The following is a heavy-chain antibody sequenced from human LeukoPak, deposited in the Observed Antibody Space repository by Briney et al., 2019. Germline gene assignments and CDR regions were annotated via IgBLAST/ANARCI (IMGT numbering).Heavy chain of an antibody. CDR2: IYYGGST. CDR3: AKLPLTGFFGRRDRRRNFDY. V-gene: IGHV4-39*01. Sequence: PSETLSLTCTVSGGSISSSSYYWGWIRQPPGKGLEWIGSIYYGGSTYYNPSLKSRVTISVDTSKNQFSLKLSSVTAADTAIYYCAKLPLTGFFGRRDRRRNFDYWGQGILVTVSP. CDR1: GGSISSSSYY. J-gene: IGHJ4*02. D-gene: IGHD3-9*01.